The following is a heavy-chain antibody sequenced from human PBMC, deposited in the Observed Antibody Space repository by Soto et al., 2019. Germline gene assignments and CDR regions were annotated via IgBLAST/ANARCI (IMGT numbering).Heavy chain of an antibody. J-gene: IGHJ5*02. D-gene: IGHD3-10*01. V-gene: IGHV3-30*18. CDR2: ISYDGSHK. CDR3: AKDLGLDASASYPYH. CDR1: GFTFSGFG. Sequence: QVQLVESGGGVVQPGRSQRLSWAASGFTFSGFGMHWVRHTPGKGLEWLAVISYDGSHKLHADSVQGRFTISRDNSKNTLSLQMNSLRTEDTAVYYCAKDLGLDASASYPYHWGQGTLVSVSS.